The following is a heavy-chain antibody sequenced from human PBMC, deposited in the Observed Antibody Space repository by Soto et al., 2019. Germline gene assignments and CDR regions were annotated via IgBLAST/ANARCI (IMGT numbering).Heavy chain of an antibody. CDR1: GFTFSPYS. CDR2: ISSDSNTI. Sequence: EAQLVESGGALVQPGGSLRLSCVASGFTFSPYSMSWVRQAPGKGLEWVSYISSDSNTIYYADSVRGRFTISRNNAKNSLYLQMNSLRDDDTAVYYCARSSLGDDYDFWGDYPDAGMDVWGLGTTVTVSS. CDR3: ARSSLGDDYDFWGDYPDAGMDV. J-gene: IGHJ6*02. V-gene: IGHV3-48*02. D-gene: IGHD3-3*01.